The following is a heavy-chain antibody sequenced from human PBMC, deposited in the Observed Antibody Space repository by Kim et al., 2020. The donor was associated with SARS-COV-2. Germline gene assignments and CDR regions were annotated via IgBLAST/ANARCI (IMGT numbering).Heavy chain of an antibody. Sequence: SETLSLTCTVSGGSISSSSYYWGWIRQPPGKGLEWMGSIYYSGSTSYNPSLKSRVTISVDTSKDQLSLKLSSVTAADTAVYYCWGYYYDSSGYYRDYWGQGTLVTVSS. V-gene: IGHV4-39*01. D-gene: IGHD3-22*01. CDR1: GGSISSSSYY. CDR3: WGYYYDSSGYYRDY. CDR2: IYYSGST. J-gene: IGHJ4*02.